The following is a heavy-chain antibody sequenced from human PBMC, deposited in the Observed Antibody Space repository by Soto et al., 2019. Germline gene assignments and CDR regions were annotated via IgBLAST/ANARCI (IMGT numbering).Heavy chain of an antibody. D-gene: IGHD4-17*01. V-gene: IGHV4-39*01. J-gene: IGHJ4*02. CDR3: ARHELLSYGNLLTTFDY. CDR2: IYYSGST. Sequence: ETLSLTCPVSGGSISSSSYYGGWIRQPPGKGLAWIGSIYYSGSTYYNPALTGRVTISVDTSKNQFSLQLTSVTAADTAVYFCARHELLSYGNLLTTFDYWGQGALVTVYS. CDR1: GGSISSSSYY.